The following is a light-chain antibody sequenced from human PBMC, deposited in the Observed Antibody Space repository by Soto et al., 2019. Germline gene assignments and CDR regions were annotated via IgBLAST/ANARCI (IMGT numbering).Light chain of an antibody. CDR2: TAS. Sequence: DIQMTQSPSSLSASVGDRVSITCRASQNIATYLNWYQQTPGKAPKLLIYTASTLQSGVPSRFSGSGSGTDFTLTISSLQPEDFATFYCQQSYNIPLTFGGGTKVDIK. CDR1: QNIATY. J-gene: IGKJ4*01. V-gene: IGKV1-39*01. CDR3: QQSYNIPLT.